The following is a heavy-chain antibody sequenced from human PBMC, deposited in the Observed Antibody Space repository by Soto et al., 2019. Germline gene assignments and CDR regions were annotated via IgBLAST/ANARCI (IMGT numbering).Heavy chain of an antibody. CDR3: AREGDSSSWYSNWFDP. Sequence: GASVKVSCKASGGTFSSYAISWVRQAPGQGLEWMGGIIPIFGTANYAQKFQGRVTITADESTSTAYMELSSLRSEDTAVYYCAREGDSSSWYSNWFDPWGQGTLVTVSS. D-gene: IGHD6-13*01. CDR1: GGTFSSYA. J-gene: IGHJ5*02. CDR2: IIPIFGTA. V-gene: IGHV1-69*13.